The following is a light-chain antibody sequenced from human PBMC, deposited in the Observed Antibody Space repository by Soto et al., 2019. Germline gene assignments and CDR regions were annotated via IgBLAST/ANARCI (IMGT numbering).Light chain of an antibody. V-gene: IGKV3-15*01. J-gene: IGKJ4*01. CDR1: QSVRNN. CDR2: GAS. Sequence: EIVMTHSPATLSLSPWERATLSFRASQSVRNNLAWYQQKPGQAPILIIYGASTRATGIPDTFGGSGSGTESTLIISSLQSEDFAVYYCQQYNRWPVTFGGGTKVDI. CDR3: QQYNRWPVT.